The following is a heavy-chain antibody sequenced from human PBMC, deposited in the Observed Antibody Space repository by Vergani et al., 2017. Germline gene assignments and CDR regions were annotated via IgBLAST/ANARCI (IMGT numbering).Heavy chain of an antibody. CDR1: GFTFDTYT. V-gene: IGHV3-23*01. Sequence: ELHFLESGGGLFQPRGSRRLSCAGAGFTFDTYTMAYVRQAPGKGLEWVATISSGGGDIFYADSVKGRFTISRNNSKNTLFLQMNSLKDEDTAVYYCTTAWGLYYLHGEYFQYWGRGTLVSVSS. D-gene: IGHD3-10*01. CDR3: TTAWGLYYLHGEYFQY. J-gene: IGHJ1*01. CDR2: ISSGGGDI.